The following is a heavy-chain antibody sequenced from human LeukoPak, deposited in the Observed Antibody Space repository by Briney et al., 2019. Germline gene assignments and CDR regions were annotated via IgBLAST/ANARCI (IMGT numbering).Heavy chain of an antibody. CDR1: GFTFSRSD. CDR3: ARDRGYGGFDY. D-gene: IGHD5-12*01. V-gene: IGHV3-21*04. CDR2: ISSISSYI. Sequence: GGALRLSCAASGFTFSRSDMNWVRQAPGKGLEWVSSISSISSYIYYTDSLKGRFTISRDHAKNSLYLQMNSLRAEDTAVYYCARDRGYGGFDYWGQGTLVTVSS. J-gene: IGHJ4*02.